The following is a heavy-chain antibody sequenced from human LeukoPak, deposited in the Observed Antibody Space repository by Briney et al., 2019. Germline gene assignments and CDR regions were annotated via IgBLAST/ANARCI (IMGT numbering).Heavy chain of an antibody. CDR2: ISSDGSST. D-gene: IGHD1-20*01. CDR1: GFTFSSHW. V-gene: IGHV3-74*01. Sequence: GGSLRLSCAASGFTFSSHWMHWVRQAPGKGLVWVSRISSDGSSTSFADSVKGRFTISRDNAKNSLFLQMSSLRVEDTAVYYCATWTGITPYWGQGPLVPVSS. CDR3: ATWTGITPY. J-gene: IGHJ4*02.